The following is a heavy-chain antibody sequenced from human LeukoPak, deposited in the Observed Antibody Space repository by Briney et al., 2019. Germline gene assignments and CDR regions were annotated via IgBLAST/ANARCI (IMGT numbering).Heavy chain of an antibody. D-gene: IGHD5-24*01. CDR3: ARDLGSRDGYNPPNLFDN. CDR2: IIPILGTA. CDR1: GSTFSSYA. V-gene: IGHV1-69*01. Sequence: SVKVSCKASGSTFSSYAISWVRQAPGQGLAWMGGIIPILGTANYAQKFQGRVTITADEFTSTAYMELSSLRFEDTAVYYCARDLGSRDGYNPPNLFDNWGQGTLVTVSS. J-gene: IGHJ4*02.